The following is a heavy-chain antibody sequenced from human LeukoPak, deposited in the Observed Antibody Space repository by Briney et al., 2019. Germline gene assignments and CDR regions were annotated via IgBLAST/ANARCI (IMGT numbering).Heavy chain of an antibody. CDR1: GGTFSSYA. D-gene: IGHD5-18*01. Sequence: VASVKVSCKASGGTFSSYAISWVRQAPGQGLEWMGGIIPIFGTANYAQKFQGRVMITTDESTSTAYMELSSLRSEDTAVYYCARDRTASGPYMDVWGKGTTVTVSS. CDR3: ARDRTASGPYMDV. V-gene: IGHV1-69*05. J-gene: IGHJ6*03. CDR2: IIPIFGTA.